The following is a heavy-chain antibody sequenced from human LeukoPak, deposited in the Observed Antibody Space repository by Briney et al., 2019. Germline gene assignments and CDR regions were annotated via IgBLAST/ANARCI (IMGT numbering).Heavy chain of an antibody. D-gene: IGHD6-6*01. Sequence: ASVKVSCKASGYTFTGYYMHWVRQAHGQGLEWMGCINPNSGGTNYAQKFQGRVTMTRDTSISTAYMELSRLRSDDTAVYYCARDRSSSSKGVYYYYYMDVWGKGTTVTVSS. CDR2: INPNSGGT. CDR3: ARDRSSSSKGVYYYYYMDV. V-gene: IGHV1-2*02. J-gene: IGHJ6*03. CDR1: GYTFTGYY.